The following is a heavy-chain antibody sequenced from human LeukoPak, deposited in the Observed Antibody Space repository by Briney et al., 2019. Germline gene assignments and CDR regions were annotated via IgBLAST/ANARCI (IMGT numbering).Heavy chain of an antibody. CDR2: ISQTGTDI. J-gene: IGHJ6*04. V-gene: IGHV3-11*06. CDR1: GFTFSDHY. CDR3: AELGITMIGGV. D-gene: IGHD3-10*02. Sequence: PGGSLRLSCAASGFTFSDHYMTWIRQAPGKGLEWVSYISQTGTDISYADSVKGRFTISRDNAKNSLYLQMNSLRAEDTAVYYCAELGITMIGGVWGKGTTVTISS.